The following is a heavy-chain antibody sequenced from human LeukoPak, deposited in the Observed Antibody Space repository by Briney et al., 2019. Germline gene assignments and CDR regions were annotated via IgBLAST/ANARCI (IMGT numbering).Heavy chain of an antibody. J-gene: IGHJ4*02. CDR3: ARDGGYCSGGSCYTLSDY. CDR2: IIPIFGTA. D-gene: IGHD2-15*01. V-gene: IGHV1-69*13. CDR1: GGTFSSYA. Sequence: ASVKVSCEASGGTFSSYAISWVRQAPGQGLEWMGRIIPIFGTANYAQKFQGRVTITSDESTSKAYIERSSLISEDAHVYYCARDGGYCSGGSCYTLSDYWGQGTLVTVSS.